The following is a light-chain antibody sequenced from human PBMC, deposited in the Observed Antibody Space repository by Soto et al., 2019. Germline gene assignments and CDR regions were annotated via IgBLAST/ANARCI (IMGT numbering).Light chain of an antibody. CDR2: KSS. J-gene: IGKJ1*01. Sequence: IQMTQSPSTLSASVGDRVTITCRASQCISMWLAWYQQKPGKAPKLLIYKSSSLESEIPSRFSGSGSGTEFTLTSNSLQPDCSATYYRQNYNSDSTFGQGTKVEIK. CDR1: QCISMW. CDR3: QNYNSDST. V-gene: IGKV1-5*03.